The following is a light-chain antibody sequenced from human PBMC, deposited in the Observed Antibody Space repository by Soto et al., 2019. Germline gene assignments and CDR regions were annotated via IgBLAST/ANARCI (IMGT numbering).Light chain of an antibody. J-gene: IGLJ1*01. CDR2: GNS. CDR1: SSNIGAGYD. CDR3: QSYDSSLSGWV. V-gene: IGLV1-40*01. Sequence: QSALTQAPSVSGAPGQRVRISCTGSSSNIGAGYDVHWYQQLPGTAPKLLIYGNSNRPSGVPDRFSGSKSGTSASLAITGLQAEDEADYYCQSYDSSLSGWVFGTGTKVTVL.